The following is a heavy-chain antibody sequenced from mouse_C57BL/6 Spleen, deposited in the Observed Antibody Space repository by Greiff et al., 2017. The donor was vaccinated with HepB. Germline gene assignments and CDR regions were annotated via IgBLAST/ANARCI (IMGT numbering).Heavy chain of an antibody. J-gene: IGHJ3*01. CDR1: GYTFTDYE. V-gene: IGHV1-15*01. CDR3: TRERGRGFAY. Sequence: VKLMESGAELVRPGASVTLSCKASGYTFTDYEMHWVKQTPVHGLEWIGAIDPETGGTAYNQKFKGKAILTADKSSSTAYMELRSLTSEDSAVYYCTRERGRGFAYWGQGTLVTVSA. D-gene: IGHD3-3*01. CDR2: IDPETGGT.